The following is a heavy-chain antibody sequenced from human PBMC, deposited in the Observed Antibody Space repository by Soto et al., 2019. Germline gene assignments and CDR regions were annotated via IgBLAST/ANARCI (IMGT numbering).Heavy chain of an antibody. J-gene: IGHJ4*02. CDR2: IFYSGST. D-gene: IGHD3-10*01. V-gene: IGHV4-39*01. CDR1: GDSISSSNYF. CDR3: ARRYGWLYFDY. Sequence: PSETLSLTCTVSGDSISSSNYFWGCIRQPPGKGLEWIGTIFYSGSTYYNPSLKNRVTISVDTSKNQFSLKLTSVTAADTALYYCARRYGWLYFDYWGQGSLVTVS.